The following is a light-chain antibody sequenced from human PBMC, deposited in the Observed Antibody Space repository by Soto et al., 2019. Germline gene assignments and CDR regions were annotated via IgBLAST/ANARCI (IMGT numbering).Light chain of an antibody. CDR3: QQYNNWPLT. CDR2: GAS. J-gene: IGKJ5*01. Sequence: VMTQSPATLSVSPGERAALSCRASQSVSTNLAWYQQKPGQAPRLLIYGASSRATGIPVRFSGSGSGTEFTLTISSLQSEDFAVYYCQQYNNWPLTFGQGTRLEIK. V-gene: IGKV3-15*01. CDR1: QSVSTN.